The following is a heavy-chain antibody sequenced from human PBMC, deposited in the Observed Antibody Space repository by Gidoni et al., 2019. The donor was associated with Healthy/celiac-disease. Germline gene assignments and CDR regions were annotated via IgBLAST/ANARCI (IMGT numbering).Heavy chain of an antibody. CDR3: ARDRISVTTSNWFDP. V-gene: IGHV6-1*01. CDR2: TYYRSKWYN. CDR1: GDSVSSNTAA. D-gene: IGHD4-17*01. J-gene: IGHJ5*02. Sequence: QVQLQQSCPGLVKPSQTLPLPCAIPGDSVSSNTAAWNWIRQVPSRGLEWLGRTYYRSKWYNDYAVSVKSRITINPDTSKTQFSLQLNPVTPEDTAVYYCARDRISVTTSNWFDPWGQGTLVTVSS.